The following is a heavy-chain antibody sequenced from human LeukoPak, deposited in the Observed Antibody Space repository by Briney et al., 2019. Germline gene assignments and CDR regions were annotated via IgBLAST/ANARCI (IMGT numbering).Heavy chain of an antibody. CDR3: ARAPAPYMDV. V-gene: IGHV3-53*01. CDR1: GFTFSSYW. Sequence: GGSLRLSCAASGFTFSSYWMSWVRQAPGKGLEWVSVIYSGGSTYYADSVKGRFTISRDNAKNSLYLQMNSLRAEDTALYYCARAPAPYMDVWGKGTTVTVSS. J-gene: IGHJ6*03. CDR2: IYSGGST.